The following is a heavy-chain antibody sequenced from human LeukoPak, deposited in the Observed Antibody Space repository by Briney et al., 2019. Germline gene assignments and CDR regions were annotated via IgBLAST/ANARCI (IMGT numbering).Heavy chain of an antibody. CDR3: ASSYCSSTSCYYFDY. Sequence: ASVKVSCKASGYTFTSYAMHWVRQAPGQRLEWMGWINAGNGNTKYSQKFQGRVTITRDTSASTAYMELSSLRSEDTAVYYCASSYCSSTSCYYFDYWAREPWSPSPQ. V-gene: IGHV1-3*01. J-gene: IGHJ4*02. CDR2: INAGNGNT. CDR1: GYTFTSYA. D-gene: IGHD2-2*01.